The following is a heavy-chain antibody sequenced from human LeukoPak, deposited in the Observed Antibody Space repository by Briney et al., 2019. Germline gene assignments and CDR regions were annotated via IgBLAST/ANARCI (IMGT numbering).Heavy chain of an antibody. J-gene: IGHJ6*03. V-gene: IGHV5-51*01. Sequence: GXXXKISCKGSGYSFTSYWIGWVRQMPGKGLEWMGIIHPGDSDTRYSPSFQGQVTISADKSSRTASLQWSSLKASDTAMYYCARHRLLDHYMDVWGKGTTVTVSS. CDR2: IHPGDSDT. D-gene: IGHD3/OR15-3a*01. CDR1: GYSFTSYW. CDR3: ARHRLLDHYMDV.